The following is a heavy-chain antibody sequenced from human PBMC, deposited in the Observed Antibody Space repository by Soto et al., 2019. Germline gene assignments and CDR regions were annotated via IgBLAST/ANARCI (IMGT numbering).Heavy chain of an antibody. Sequence: ASVKVSCKASGYTFTSYSMHWVRRAPGQRLEWMGWINAGNGNTKYSQKFHGSVTITRDTSASTAYMELGSLRSEDTAVYYCARVTPRDGYNWPGYWGQGTLVTVSS. CDR3: ARVTPRDGYNWPGY. J-gene: IGHJ4*02. D-gene: IGHD5-12*01. CDR2: INAGNGNT. CDR1: GYTFTSYS. V-gene: IGHV1-3*01.